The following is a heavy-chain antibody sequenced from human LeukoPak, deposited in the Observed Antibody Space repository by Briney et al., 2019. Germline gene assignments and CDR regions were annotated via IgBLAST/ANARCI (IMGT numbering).Heavy chain of an antibody. CDR1: GGSISSYY. CDR2: IHYSGST. Sequence: SETLSLTCAVSGGSISSYYWSWIRQPPGRGLEWIGSIHYSGSTSYNSSLKSRVTISVDTSKNQFSLKLSSVTPADSAVYYCARVGSGTYLDYWGQGTLVTVSS. V-gene: IGHV4-59*01. CDR3: ARVGSGTYLDY. J-gene: IGHJ4*02. D-gene: IGHD3-10*01.